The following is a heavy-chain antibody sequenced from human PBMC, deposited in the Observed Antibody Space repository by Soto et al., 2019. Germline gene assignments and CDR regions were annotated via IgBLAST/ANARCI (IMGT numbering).Heavy chain of an antibody. Sequence: SETLSLTCAVYGGSFSGYYWSWIRQPPGKGLEWIGEINHSGSTNYNPSLKSRITINPDTSKNQFSLQLSSVTPEDTAVYYCARDPSGSYPTFDYWGQGTLVTVSS. CDR3: ARDPSGSYPTFDY. J-gene: IGHJ4*02. CDR1: GGSFSGYY. V-gene: IGHV4-34*01. D-gene: IGHD3-10*01. CDR2: INHSGST.